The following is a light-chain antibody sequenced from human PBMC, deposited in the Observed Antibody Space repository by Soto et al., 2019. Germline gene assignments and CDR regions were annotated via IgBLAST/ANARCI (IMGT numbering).Light chain of an antibody. J-gene: IGKJ2*01. CDR3: QQYFNWPPYT. CDR1: QSVTSN. V-gene: IGKV3-15*01. CDR2: DAS. Sequence: ETVMTQSLVTLSVSPGERATLSCRASQSVTSNLAWYQQQPGQAPRLLIYDASTRATGVPARFSGSGSGTEFTLSISSLQSEDSAVYYCQQYFNWPPYTFGQGTKVDFK.